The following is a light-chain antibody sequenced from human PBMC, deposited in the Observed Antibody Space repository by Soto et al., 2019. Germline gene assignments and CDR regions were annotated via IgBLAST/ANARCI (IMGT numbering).Light chain of an antibody. CDR2: AAS. J-gene: IGKJ1*01. CDR3: QQSYSTPRT. V-gene: IGKV1-39*01. Sequence: DIQMTQSPSSLSASVGDRVTITCRASQSMSSYLNWYQQKPGKAPKLLIYAASSLQSGVPSRFSCSGSGTDFTLTISSLQPEDFATYYFQQSYSTPRTFGQGTKVEI. CDR1: QSMSSY.